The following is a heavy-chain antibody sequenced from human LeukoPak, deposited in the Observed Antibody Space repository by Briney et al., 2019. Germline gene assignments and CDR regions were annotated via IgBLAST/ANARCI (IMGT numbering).Heavy chain of an antibody. D-gene: IGHD1-26*01. CDR1: GGTFSSYA. V-gene: IGHV1-69*05. J-gene: IGHJ3*02. CDR2: IIPIFGTA. CDR3: ARKGGSYYTVPYAFDI. Sequence: SVKVSCKASGGTFSSYAISWVRQPPAQGLEWMGGIIPIFGTANYAQKFQGRVTITTDVSTSTAYMELSSLRSEDTAVYYCARKGGSYYTVPYAFDIWGQGTMVTVSS.